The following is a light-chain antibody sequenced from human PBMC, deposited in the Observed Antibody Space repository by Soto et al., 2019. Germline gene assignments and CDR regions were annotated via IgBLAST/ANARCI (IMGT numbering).Light chain of an antibody. J-gene: IGLJ2*01. CDR1: TSNIETNY. CDR3: SAWDDSLSGPV. CDR2: TNN. Sequence: QAVVTQPPSASGTPGQRVTISCSGSTSNIETNYVYWYQHLPGRAPKLLIYTNNRRPSGVPDRFSASKSGTSASLAISGLRSEDEADYYCSAWDDSLSGPVFGGGTQLTVL. V-gene: IGLV1-47*01.